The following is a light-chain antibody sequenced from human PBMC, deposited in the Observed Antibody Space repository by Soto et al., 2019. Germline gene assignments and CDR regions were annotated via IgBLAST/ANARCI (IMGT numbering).Light chain of an antibody. CDR2: GAS. CDR3: LQYHNLWA. Sequence: ERVMTQSPATLSVSPGERATLSCRASQSVGSNLAWYQQKPGQAPRLLISGASTRATGIPARFSGSGSGTEFTLTISSLQPEDFTVYSCLQYHNLWAFGQGTKVDIK. CDR1: QSVGSN. J-gene: IGKJ1*01. V-gene: IGKV3-15*01.